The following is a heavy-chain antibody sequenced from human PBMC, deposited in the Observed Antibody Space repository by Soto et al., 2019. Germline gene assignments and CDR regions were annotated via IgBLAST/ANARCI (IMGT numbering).Heavy chain of an antibody. CDR3: ARVSKEGLVAMIWWDAFDI. CDR1: DGSIRSYD. V-gene: IGHV4-59*01. D-gene: IGHD5-12*01. Sequence: PSETLSLTCTVADGSIRSYDWSWIRQQPGKGLEWIGYIYYSGSTNYNPSLKSRVTISVDTSKNQFSLKLSSVTAADTAVYYCARVSKEGLVAMIWWDAFDIWGQGTMVT. CDR2: IYYSGST. J-gene: IGHJ3*02.